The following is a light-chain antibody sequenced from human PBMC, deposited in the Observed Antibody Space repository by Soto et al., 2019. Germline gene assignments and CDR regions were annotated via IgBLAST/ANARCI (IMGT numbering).Light chain of an antibody. Sequence: IQMTQSPSTLSASVGDRVTITCRASQSISIWLAWYQQKPGKAPKLLIYKASSLESEVPSRFSGSGSGTEFTLTLNSLQPDDSATYYCQQYNSDSTFGQGTKVEIK. CDR1: QSISIW. J-gene: IGKJ1*01. V-gene: IGKV1-5*03. CDR2: KAS. CDR3: QQYNSDST.